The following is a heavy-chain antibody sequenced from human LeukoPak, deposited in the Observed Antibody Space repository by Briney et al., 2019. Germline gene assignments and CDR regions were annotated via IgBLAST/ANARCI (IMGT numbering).Heavy chain of an antibody. CDR2: ISYDGSNK. V-gene: IGHV3-30*04. Sequence: GGSLRLSCAASGFTFSSYAMHWVRQAPGKGLEWVAVISYDGSNKYYADSVKGRFTISRDNSKNTLYLQMNSLRAEDTAVYYCARDLRRDYDILTGYFGWFDPWGQGTLVTVSS. J-gene: IGHJ5*02. CDR3: ARDLRRDYDILTGYFGWFDP. CDR1: GFTFSSYA. D-gene: IGHD3-9*01.